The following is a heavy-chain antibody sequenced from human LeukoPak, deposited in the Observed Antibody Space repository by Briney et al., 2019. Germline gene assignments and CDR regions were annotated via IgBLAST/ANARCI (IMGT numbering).Heavy chain of an antibody. CDR2: IIPIFGTA. V-gene: IGHV1-69*13. CDR3: ATYCSSANCYIWGYYFDS. Sequence: SVKVSCKASGGTFSSYAIGWVRQAPGQGLEWMGGIIPIFGTANYAQKFQGRVTITADESTSTAYMELSSLRSEDTAMYYCATYCSSANCYIWGYYFDSWGQGTLVTVSS. CDR1: GGTFSSYA. D-gene: IGHD2-2*01. J-gene: IGHJ4*02.